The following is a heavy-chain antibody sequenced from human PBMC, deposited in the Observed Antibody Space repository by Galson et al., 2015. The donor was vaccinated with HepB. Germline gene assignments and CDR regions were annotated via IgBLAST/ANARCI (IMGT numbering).Heavy chain of an antibody. J-gene: IGHJ4*02. D-gene: IGHD3-22*01. CDR3: ARDPNDSKVYYLSFEY. CDR2: ISYDGKHQ. Sequence: SLRLSCAASGFSFSSFAMHWVRQAPGKGLEWVAIISYDGKHQDYADSVRGRFTVSRDISKNSLYLQMNSLSAEDTALYYCARDPNDSKVYYLSFEYWGQGTLVTISS. V-gene: IGHV3-30*03. CDR1: GFSFSSFA.